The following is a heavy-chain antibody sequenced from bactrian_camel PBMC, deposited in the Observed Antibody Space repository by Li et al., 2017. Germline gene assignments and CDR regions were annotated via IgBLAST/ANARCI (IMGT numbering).Heavy chain of an antibody. D-gene: IGHD2*01. CDR1: GDIFSTSC. CDR2: ISSNGTT. J-gene: IGHJ4*01. V-gene: IGHV3S53*01. Sequence: VQLVESGGGSVQAGGSLKLSCAVSGDIFSTSCMGWFRQAPGQERQLVSFISSNGTTGYPETVKGRFTISVDSAKTTLTLQMNSLKTEDTAVYTCAAGITSRRNVGYCYPDKYYGQGTQVTVS.